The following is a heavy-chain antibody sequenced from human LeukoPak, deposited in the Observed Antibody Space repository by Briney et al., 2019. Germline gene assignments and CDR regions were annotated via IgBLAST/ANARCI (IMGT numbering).Heavy chain of an antibody. CDR2: IYDSEST. Sequence: SETLSLTCTVSGYSISSGYYWGWIRQPPGKGLEWIGSIYDSESTYYNPSLKSRVTISVDTSKNQFSLKLSSVTAADTAVYYCAEYYYDSSGYYYDHYFDYWGQGTLVTVSS. J-gene: IGHJ4*02. CDR3: AEYYYDSSGYYYDHYFDY. D-gene: IGHD3-22*01. V-gene: IGHV4-38-2*02. CDR1: GYSISSGYY.